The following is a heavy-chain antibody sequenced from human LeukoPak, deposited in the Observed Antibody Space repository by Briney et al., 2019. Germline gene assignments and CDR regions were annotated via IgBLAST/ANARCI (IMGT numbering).Heavy chain of an antibody. CDR1: GFTFSTSW. J-gene: IGHJ4*02. CDR2: INQDEGHK. Sequence: PGGSLRLSCAVSGFTFSTSWMSWVRQAPGQGLEWVANINQDEGHKDYVDSVKGRFTVSRDNAKNSLYLQMNRLRVDDTAMYFCVRGVEYWGQGTPVTVSS. V-gene: IGHV3-7*04. CDR3: VRGVEY.